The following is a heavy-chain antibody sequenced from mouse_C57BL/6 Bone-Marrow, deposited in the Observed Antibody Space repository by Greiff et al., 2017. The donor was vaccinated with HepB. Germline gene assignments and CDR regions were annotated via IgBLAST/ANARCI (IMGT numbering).Heavy chain of an antibody. D-gene: IGHD1-1*01. J-gene: IGHJ1*03. V-gene: IGHV10-3*01. CDR2: IRSKSSNYAT. CDR3: VRDLLDYYGSSWWYFDV. Sequence: EVQWVESGGGLVQPKGSLKLSCAASGFTFNTYAMHWVRQAPGKGLEWVARIRSKSSNYATYYADSVKDRFTISRDDSQSMLYLQMNNLKTEDTAMYYCVRDLLDYYGSSWWYFDVWGTGTTVTVSS. CDR1: GFTFNTYA.